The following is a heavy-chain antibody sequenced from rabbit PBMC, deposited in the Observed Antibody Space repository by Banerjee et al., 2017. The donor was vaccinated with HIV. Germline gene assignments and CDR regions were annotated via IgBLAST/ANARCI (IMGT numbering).Heavy chain of an antibody. D-gene: IGHD4-1*01. CDR3: ARDLAGVIGWNFNL. Sequence: QEQLEESGGDLVKPEGSLTLTCTASGFSLSSYWMWWVRQAPGKGLEWIACTNTSSGNTVYASWAKGRFTISKTSSTTVTLQMTSLTAADTATYFCARDLAGVIGWNFNLWGPGTLVTVS. CDR1: GFSLSSYW. V-gene: IGHV1S45*01. CDR2: TNTSSGNT. J-gene: IGHJ4*01.